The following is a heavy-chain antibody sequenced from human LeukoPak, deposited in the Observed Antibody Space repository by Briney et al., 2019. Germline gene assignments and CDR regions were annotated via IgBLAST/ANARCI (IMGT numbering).Heavy chain of an antibody. D-gene: IGHD3-3*01. J-gene: IGHJ6*02. CDR1: GLTFSSYW. V-gene: IGHV3-7*01. CDR2: IKQDGSEK. Sequence: PGGSLRLSCAASGLTFSSYWMSWVRQAPGKGLEWVANIKQDGSEKYYVDSVKGRFTISRDNAKNSLYLQMNSLRAEDTAVYYCARDRPYYDFWSGYGMDVWGQGTTVTVSS. CDR3: ARDRPYYDFWSGYGMDV.